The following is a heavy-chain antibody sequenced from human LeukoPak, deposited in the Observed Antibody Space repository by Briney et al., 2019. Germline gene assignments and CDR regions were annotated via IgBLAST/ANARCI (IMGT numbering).Heavy chain of an antibody. CDR2: ISSSGSTI. Sequence: GGSLRLSCAASGFTFSSYEMNWVRQAPGKGLEWVSYISSSGSTIYYADSVKGRFTISRDNAKNSLYLQMNSLRAEDTAVYYCARDLPDYGDYVPFDYWGQGTLVTVSS. CDR3: ARDLPDYGDYVPFDY. CDR1: GFTFSSYE. J-gene: IGHJ4*02. V-gene: IGHV3-48*03. D-gene: IGHD4-17*01.